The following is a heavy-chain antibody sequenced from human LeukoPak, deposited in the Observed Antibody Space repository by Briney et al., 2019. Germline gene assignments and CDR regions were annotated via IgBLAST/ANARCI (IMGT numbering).Heavy chain of an antibody. Sequence: GESLKISCKGSGYSFTNYWIGWVRQKPGKGLEWMGIIYPADSDTRYSPSFQGQVTISVDKSISTAYLQWSSLKASDTAMYYCARLRARNFRYYFDYWGQGILVTVSS. CDR1: GYSFTNYW. CDR3: ARLRARNFRYYFDY. J-gene: IGHJ4*02. V-gene: IGHV5-51*01. CDR2: IYPADSDT.